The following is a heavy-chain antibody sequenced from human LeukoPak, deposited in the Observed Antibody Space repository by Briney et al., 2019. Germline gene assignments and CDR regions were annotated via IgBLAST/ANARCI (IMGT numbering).Heavy chain of an antibody. Sequence: SETLSLTCTVSGGSISSYYWSWIRQPPGKGLEWIANISDIGSINYNPSLKSRVTISLDTSKNQFSLKLSSVTAADTAVYYCAGHHPRNTVDFWGQGTLVTVSS. CDR2: ISDIGSI. CDR3: AGHHPRNTVDF. V-gene: IGHV4-59*08. D-gene: IGHD2/OR15-2a*01. CDR1: GGSISSYY. J-gene: IGHJ4*02.